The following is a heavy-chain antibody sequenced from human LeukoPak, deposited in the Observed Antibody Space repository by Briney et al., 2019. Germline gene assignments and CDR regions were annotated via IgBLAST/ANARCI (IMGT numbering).Heavy chain of an antibody. J-gene: IGHJ6*02. CDR3: ARGGYSYALPYYYGMDV. Sequence: GGSLRLSCAASGFTFSNYDMHWVRQATGKGLEWVSAIDTAGDTYYPGSVKGRFTISRENAKNSLYLQINSLRAEDTAVYYCARGGYSYALPYYYGMDVWGQGTTVTVSS. D-gene: IGHD5-18*01. V-gene: IGHV3-13*01. CDR1: GFTFSNYD. CDR2: IDTAGDT.